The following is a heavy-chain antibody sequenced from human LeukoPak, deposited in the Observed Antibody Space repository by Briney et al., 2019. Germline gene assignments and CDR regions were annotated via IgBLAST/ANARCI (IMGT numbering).Heavy chain of an antibody. CDR2: IYSGGST. J-gene: IGHJ4*02. V-gene: IGHV3-66*01. D-gene: IGHD3-9*01. CDR3: ASGGYDILTASGY. Sequence: GGSLRLSCAASGFTVSSNYMSWVRQAPGKGLGWVSVIYSGGSTYYADSVKGRFTISRDNSKNTLYLEMNSLRAEDTAIYCCASGGYDILTASGYWGQGTLVTVSS. CDR1: GFTVSSNY.